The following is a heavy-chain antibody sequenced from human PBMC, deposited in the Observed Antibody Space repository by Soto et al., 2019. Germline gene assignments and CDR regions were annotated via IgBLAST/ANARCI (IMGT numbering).Heavy chain of an antibody. V-gene: IGHV1-18*01. J-gene: IGHJ1*01. CDR1: GYTFTSYG. Sequence: ASVKVSCKASGYTFTSYGISWVRQAPGQGLEWMGWISAYNGNTNYAQKLQGRVTMTTDTSTSTAYMELRSLRSDDTAVYYCARGAPIYDSSGYSYTLKWGQGTLVTVSS. D-gene: IGHD3-22*01. CDR2: ISAYNGNT. CDR3: ARGAPIYDSSGYSYTLK.